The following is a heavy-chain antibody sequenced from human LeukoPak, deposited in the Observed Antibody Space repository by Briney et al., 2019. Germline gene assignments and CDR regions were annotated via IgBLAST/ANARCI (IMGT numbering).Heavy chain of an antibody. D-gene: IGHD4-11*01. CDR2: INHSGCS. J-gene: IGHJ6*03. CDR3: ARGRVSSSTWYSTYYYYFYMDV. Sequence: PSETLSLTCAVYGGSFSGYYWSWIRQPPGKGLEWFGEINHSGCSNYNPSLKSRVTISVDTSKNQFSLKLSSVTAADTAVYFCARGRVSSSTWYSTYYYYFYMDVWGKGTTVTVSS. V-gene: IGHV4-34*01. CDR1: GGSFSGYY.